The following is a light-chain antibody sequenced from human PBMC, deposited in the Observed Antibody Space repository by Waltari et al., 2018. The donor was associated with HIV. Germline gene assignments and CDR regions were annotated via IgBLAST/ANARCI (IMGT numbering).Light chain of an antibody. CDR2: DVR. V-gene: IGLV2-11*01. Sequence: QSALTQPRSVSGSPGPSVTISCPGTSSDVGGYNYVSWYQQHQGKAPTVMIYDVRKRPSGVPDRFSGSKSGNTASLTISGLQAEDEADYYCCSYAGSYTWVFGGGTKMTVL. CDR1: SSDVGGYNY. CDR3: CSYAGSYTWV. J-gene: IGLJ3*02.